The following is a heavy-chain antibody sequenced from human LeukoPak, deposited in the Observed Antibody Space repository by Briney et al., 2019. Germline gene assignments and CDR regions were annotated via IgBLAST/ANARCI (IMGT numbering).Heavy chain of an antibody. V-gene: IGHV3-74*01. CDR1: GFTFSSYW. D-gene: IGHD6-19*01. CDR2: TNRDGSST. CDR3: AKAVAGTR. Sequence: PGGSLRLPCAASGFTFSSYWMHWVRQAPGKGPVWVARTNRDGSSTAYADSVKGRFTISKDNAKNTLYLQMNSLRAEDTAVYYCAKAVAGTRWGQGTLVTVSS. J-gene: IGHJ4*02.